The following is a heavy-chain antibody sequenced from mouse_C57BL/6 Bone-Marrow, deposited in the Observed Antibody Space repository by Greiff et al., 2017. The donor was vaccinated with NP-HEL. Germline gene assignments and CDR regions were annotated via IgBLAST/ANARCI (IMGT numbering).Heavy chain of an antibody. J-gene: IGHJ3*01. V-gene: IGHV5-6*01. Sequence: EVKLVESGGDLVKPGGSLKLSCAASGFTFSSYGMSWVRQTPDKRLEWVATISSGGSYTYYPDSVKGRFTISRDNAKNTLYLQMSSLKSEDTAMYYCARHKGCGGAWFAYWGQGTLVTVSA. D-gene: IGHD3-3*01. CDR1: GFTFSSYG. CDR2: ISSGGSYT. CDR3: ARHKGCGGAWFAY.